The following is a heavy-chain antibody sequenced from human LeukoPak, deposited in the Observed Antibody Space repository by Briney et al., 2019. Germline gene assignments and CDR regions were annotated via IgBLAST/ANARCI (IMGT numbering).Heavy chain of an antibody. V-gene: IGHV4-30-2*01. CDR1: GGSISSGGYY. J-gene: IGHJ4*02. CDR2: IYHSGST. D-gene: IGHD4-11*01. CDR3: ARGTRLQYDY. Sequence: SQTLSLTCTVSGGSISSGGYYWSWIRQPPGKGLEWIGYIYHSGSTYYNPSLKSRVTLSVDRTKNQFSLKLSSVTAADTAVYYCARGTRLQYDYWGQGTLVTVSS.